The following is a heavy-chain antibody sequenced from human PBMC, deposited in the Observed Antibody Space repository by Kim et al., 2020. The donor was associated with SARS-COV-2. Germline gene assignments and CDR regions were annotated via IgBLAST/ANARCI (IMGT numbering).Heavy chain of an antibody. CDR3: ARAGSSGAAGDKLDY. Sequence: SETLSLTCTVSGGSISSGSYYWSWIRQPAGKGLEWIGRIYTSGSTNYNPSLKSRVTISVDTSKNQCSLKLSSVTAADTSVYYCARAGSSGAAGDKLDYWGQGILVTVSS. CDR1: GGSISSGSYY. J-gene: IGHJ4*02. CDR2: IYTSGST. V-gene: IGHV4-61*02. D-gene: IGHD6-13*01.